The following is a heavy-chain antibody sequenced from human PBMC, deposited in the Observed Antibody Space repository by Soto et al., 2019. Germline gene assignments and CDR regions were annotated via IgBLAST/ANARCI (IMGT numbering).Heavy chain of an antibody. CDR2: IDPGNSAT. CDR3: ARSGYSSSWEDNYYAMDV. J-gene: IGHJ6*02. V-gene: IGHV5-10-1*04. Sequence: GESLKISCKGSGYSFTSYWISWVRQMPGKGLEWMGRIDPGNSATKYSPSFQGQVTISADESIRTVYLHWSSLKASDTAMYFCARSGYSSSWEDNYYAMDVWGQGTTVTVSS. CDR1: GYSFTSYW. D-gene: IGHD6-6*01.